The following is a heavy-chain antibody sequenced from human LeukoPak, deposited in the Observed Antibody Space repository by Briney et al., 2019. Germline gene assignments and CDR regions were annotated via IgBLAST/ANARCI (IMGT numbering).Heavy chain of an antibody. CDR1: GYTFTGYY. CDR2: INPNSGGT. CDR3: ARDLGDYVWGSYPDY. J-gene: IGHJ4*02. D-gene: IGHD3-16*02. V-gene: IGHV1-2*02. Sequence: ASVKVSCKASGYTFTGYYMHWVRQAPGQGLEWMEWINPNSGGTNYAQKFQGRVTMTRDTSISTAYMELSRLRSDDTAVYYCARDLGDYVWGSYPDYWGQGTLVTVSS.